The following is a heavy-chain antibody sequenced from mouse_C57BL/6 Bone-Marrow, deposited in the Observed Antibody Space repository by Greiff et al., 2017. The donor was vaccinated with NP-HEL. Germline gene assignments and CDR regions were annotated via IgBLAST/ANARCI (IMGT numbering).Heavy chain of an antibody. D-gene: IGHD1-1*01. CDR2: INYDGSST. Sequence: EVKLVESEGGLVQPGSSMKLSCTASGFTFSDYYMAWVRQVPEKGLEWVANINYDGSSTYYLDSLKSRFIISRDNAKNILYLQMSSLKSEDTATYYCARSPVVAYYFDYWGQGTTLTVSS. J-gene: IGHJ2*01. V-gene: IGHV5-16*01. CDR1: GFTFSDYY. CDR3: ARSPVVAYYFDY.